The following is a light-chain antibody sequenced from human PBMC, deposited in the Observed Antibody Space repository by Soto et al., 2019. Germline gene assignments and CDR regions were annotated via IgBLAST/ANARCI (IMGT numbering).Light chain of an antibody. CDR3: QQRRNSPPFT. J-gene: IGKJ2*01. V-gene: IGKV3-11*01. CDR2: DVS. Sequence: EVVLTQSPATLSLSPGERATLSCRASQAVDDYLVWYQQKPGQAPRLLIYDVSNRAPGIPARFSGGGSGTDFTLTISSLEPEDFAVYYCQQRRNSPPFTFGQGTKVEVK. CDR1: QAVDDY.